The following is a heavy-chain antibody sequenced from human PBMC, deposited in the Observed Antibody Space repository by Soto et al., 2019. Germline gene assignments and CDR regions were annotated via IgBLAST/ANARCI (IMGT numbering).Heavy chain of an antibody. CDR1: AGSISSYY. J-gene: IGHJ5*02. D-gene: IGHD4-4*01. V-gene: IGHV4-4*07. CDR2: IYTSGST. CDR3: ERHMTTVNSNWFEP. Sequence: SETLSLTCTVSAGSISSYYWSWIRQPAGKGLEWIGRIYTSGSTNYNPSLKSRVTMSVDTSTNQFSLKLSSVTAADTAVNYCERHMTTVNSNWFEPWGQGTLVTVSS.